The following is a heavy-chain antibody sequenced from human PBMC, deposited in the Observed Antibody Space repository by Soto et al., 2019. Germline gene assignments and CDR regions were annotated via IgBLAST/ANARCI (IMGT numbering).Heavy chain of an antibody. V-gene: IGHV1-69*13. J-gene: IGHJ4*02. CDR3: ASDESLTGTTPFDY. CDR1: GGTFSSYA. CDR2: IIPIFGTA. D-gene: IGHD1-7*01. Sequence: SVKVSCKASGGTFSSYAISWVRQAPGQGLEWMGGIIPIFGTANYAQKFQGRVTITADESTSTAYMELSSLRSEDTAVYYCASDESLTGTTPFDYWGQGTLVTVSS.